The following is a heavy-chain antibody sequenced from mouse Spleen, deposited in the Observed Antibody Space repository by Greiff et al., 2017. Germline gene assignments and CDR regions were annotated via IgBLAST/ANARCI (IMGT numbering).Heavy chain of an antibody. Sequence: QVQLQQSGAELARPGASVKLSCKASGYTFTSYGISWVKQRTGQGLEWIGEIYPRSGNTYYNEKFKGKATLTADKSSSTAYMELRSLTSEDSAVYFCARDGNYRYWYFDVWGAGTTVTVSS. V-gene: IGHV1-81*01. CDR2: IYPRSGNT. CDR1: GYTFTSYG. J-gene: IGHJ1*01. CDR3: ARDGNYRYWYFDV. D-gene: IGHD2-1*01.